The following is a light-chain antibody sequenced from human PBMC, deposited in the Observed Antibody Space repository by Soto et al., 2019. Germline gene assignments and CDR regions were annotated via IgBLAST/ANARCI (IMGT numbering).Light chain of an antibody. Sequence: DIQMTQSPSTLSASIGDRVTITCRASRNIGSWLAWYQQKAGKAPNLLIYKASTLETGVPSRFSGSASGTEFTLTISGLQPDDSGTYYCQQYYAYSYTFGQGTKVEIK. CDR2: KAS. J-gene: IGKJ2*01. CDR3: QQYYAYSYT. V-gene: IGKV1-5*03. CDR1: RNIGSW.